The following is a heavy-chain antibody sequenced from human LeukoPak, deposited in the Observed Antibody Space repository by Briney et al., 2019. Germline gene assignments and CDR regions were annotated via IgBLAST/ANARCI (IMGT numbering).Heavy chain of an antibody. Sequence: PSETLSPTCTVSGDSISSYYWGWIRQPPGKGLEWIGYIYYDGSTNYNPSLKSRVTISVDTSKNQFSLKLSSVTAADTAVYYCARVAMAENYYDSSGYFDYWGQGTLVTVSS. D-gene: IGHD3-22*01. CDR3: ARVAMAENYYDSSGYFDY. CDR2: IYYDGST. CDR1: GDSISSYY. J-gene: IGHJ4*02. V-gene: IGHV4-59*01.